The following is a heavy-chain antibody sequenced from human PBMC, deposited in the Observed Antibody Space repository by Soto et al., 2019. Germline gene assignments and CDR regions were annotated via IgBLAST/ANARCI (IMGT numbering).Heavy chain of an antibody. J-gene: IGHJ4*02. CDR2: ISGSGGST. V-gene: IGHV3-23*01. D-gene: IGHD6-6*01. CDR1: GFTFSSYA. Sequence: EVQLLESGGGLVQPGGSLRLSCAASGFTFSSYAMSWIRQAPGKGLEWVSAISGSGGSTYYADSVKGRFTISRDNSKNTLYLQMNSLRAEDTAVYYCVAARRHYFDYWGQGTLVTVSS. CDR3: VAARRHYFDY.